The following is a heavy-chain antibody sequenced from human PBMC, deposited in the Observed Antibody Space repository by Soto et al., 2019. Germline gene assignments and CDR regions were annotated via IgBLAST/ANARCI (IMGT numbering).Heavy chain of an antibody. V-gene: IGHV1-2*02. Sequence: ASVKVSCKASGYTFTGYYMHWVRQAPGQGLEWMGWINPNSGGANYAQKFQGRVTMTRDTSISTAYMELSRLRFDDTAVYYCARANTVTTDFDYWGQGTLVTVSS. CDR2: INPNSGGA. D-gene: IGHD4-17*01. CDR1: GYTFTGYY. J-gene: IGHJ4*02. CDR3: ARANTVTTDFDY.